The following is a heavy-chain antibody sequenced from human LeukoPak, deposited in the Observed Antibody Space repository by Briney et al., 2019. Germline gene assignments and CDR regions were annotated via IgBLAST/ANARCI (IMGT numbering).Heavy chain of an antibody. D-gene: IGHD2-21*01. CDR2: ISSSSSTI. CDR1: GFTFSNYA. CDR3: ARDPSPAYCGGDCYHFDY. V-gene: IGHV3-48*01. J-gene: IGHJ4*02. Sequence: GGSLRLSCAASGFTFSNYAMHWVRQAPGKGLEWVSYISSSSSTIYYADSVKGRFTISRDNSKNTLYLQLNSLRAEDTAVYYCARDPSPAYCGGDCYHFDYWGQGTLVTVSS.